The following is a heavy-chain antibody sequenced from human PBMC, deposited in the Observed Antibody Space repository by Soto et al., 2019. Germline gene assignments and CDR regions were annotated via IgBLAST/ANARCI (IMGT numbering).Heavy chain of an antibody. J-gene: IGHJ4*02. Sequence: GGALRLSCAPTGFLFNNFGMHWGRPAPGKGLEWVAAIRGSGDNTYYADSVKGRFTINRDNTKNTLYLQMNSLRAEDTAVDHCVKGFRGELLWCGEASYYFDYWGQGTLVTVSS. D-gene: IGHD3-10*01. CDR2: IRGSGDNT. CDR3: VKGFRGELLWCGEASYYFDY. CDR1: GFLFNNFG. V-gene: IGHV3-23*01.